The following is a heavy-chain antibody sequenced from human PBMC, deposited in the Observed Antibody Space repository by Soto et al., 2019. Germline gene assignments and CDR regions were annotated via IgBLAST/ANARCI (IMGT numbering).Heavy chain of an antibody. J-gene: IGHJ4*02. Sequence: GGSLRLSCAGSGFTLTRSAMSWVRQAPGKGLEWVSGISAGGGGTYYADSVKGRFTISRDNSKNTLYLQMNSLRAEDTAVYYCATDFWSGYYLRGGLDYWGQGTLVTVSS. CDR2: ISAGGGGT. CDR3: ATDFWSGYYLRGGLDY. D-gene: IGHD3-3*01. CDR1: GFTLTRSA. V-gene: IGHV3-23*01.